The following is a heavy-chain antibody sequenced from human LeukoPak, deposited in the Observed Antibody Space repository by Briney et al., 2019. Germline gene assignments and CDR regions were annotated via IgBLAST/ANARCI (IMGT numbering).Heavy chain of an antibody. D-gene: IGHD1-7*01. CDR3: AREDDWNYEDY. V-gene: IGHV3-7*01. Sequence: GGSLRLSCAASGFTFSNYWMSWVRQAPGKGLEWVANIKQDGSEKYYVDSVKGRLTISRDNAKNSLYLQMNSLRAEDTAIYYCAREDDWNYEDYWGQGTLVTVSP. CDR2: IKQDGSEK. CDR1: GFTFSNYW. J-gene: IGHJ4*02.